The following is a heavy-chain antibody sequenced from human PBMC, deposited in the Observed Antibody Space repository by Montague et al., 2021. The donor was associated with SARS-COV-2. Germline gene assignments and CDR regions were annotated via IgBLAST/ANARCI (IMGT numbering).Heavy chain of an antibody. CDR1: GGSISSGGHY. D-gene: IGHD2-15*01. V-gene: IGHV4-61*09. Sequence: TLSLTCTVSGGSISSGGHYWTWVRRPAGKGLEWIGHIQADGTTNYKSSLRSRLTFSVDTSKNQFSLKLSSVTAADTAVYYCARHEGVVVAATYTGLSVHPGWFDPWGQGTLVTVSS. J-gene: IGHJ5*02. CDR3: ARHEGVVVAATYTGLSVHPGWFDP. CDR2: IQADGTT.